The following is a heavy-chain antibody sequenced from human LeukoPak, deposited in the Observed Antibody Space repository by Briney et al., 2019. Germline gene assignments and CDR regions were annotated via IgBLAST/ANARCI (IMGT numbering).Heavy chain of an antibody. CDR2: VYYSGST. CDR1: GGSISSHY. CDR3: ARQNGGYDLGPLDY. J-gene: IGHJ4*02. D-gene: IGHD5-12*01. V-gene: IGHV4-59*08. Sequence: SETLSLTCTVSGGSISSHYWNWIRQPPGKGLEWIGYVYYSGSTNYNPSLRSRVTISLDTSKNQFSLKLSSVTAADTAVYYCARQNGGYDLGPLDYWGQGTLVTVSS.